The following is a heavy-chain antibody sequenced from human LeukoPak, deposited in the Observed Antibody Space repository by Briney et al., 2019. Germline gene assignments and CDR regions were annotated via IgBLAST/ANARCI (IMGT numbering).Heavy chain of an antibody. V-gene: IGHV3-30*02. CDR3: ARDSIAPGTIAAPFSFGDY. Sequence: PVGSLSLSRAASGFTLRSYAMHWVRQAPGKGLEWVAFICNDGSDKYYADSVKGRFTISRDNSKNTLYLQMNSLRAADTAVYYCARDSIAPGTIAAPFSFGDYWGQGTLVTVSS. CDR1: GFTLRSYA. CDR2: ICNDGSDK. J-gene: IGHJ4*02. D-gene: IGHD6-13*01.